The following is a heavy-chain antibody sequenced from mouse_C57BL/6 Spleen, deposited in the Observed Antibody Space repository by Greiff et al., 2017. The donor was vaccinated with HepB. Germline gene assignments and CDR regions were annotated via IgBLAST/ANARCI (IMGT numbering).Heavy chain of an antibody. D-gene: IGHD3-2*02. V-gene: IGHV1-69*01. CDR3: ARQLRPRDYAMDY. CDR2: IDPSDSYT. J-gene: IGHJ4*01. Sequence: QVQLQQPGAELVMPGASVKLSCKASGYTFTSYWMHWVKQRPGQGLEWIGEIDPSDSYTNYNQKFKGKSTLTVDKSSSTAYMQLSSLTSEDSAVYYCARQLRPRDYAMDYWGQGTSVTVSS. CDR1: GYTFTSYW.